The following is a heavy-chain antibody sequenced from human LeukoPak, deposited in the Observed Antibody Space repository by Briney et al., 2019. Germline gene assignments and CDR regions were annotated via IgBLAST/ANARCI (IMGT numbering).Heavy chain of an antibody. CDR3: ARIGGYTGTYQPYYFDY. CDR1: GYSFTNYW. D-gene: IGHD1-26*01. CDR2: IYPGDSDT. Sequence: GESLKISCKGSGYSFTNYWIAWVRQMPGKGLEWMGIIYPGDSDTRYSPSFQGQVTISADKSISTAYLQWSSLKASDTAVYYCARIGGYTGTYQPYYFDYWGQGTLVTVSS. V-gene: IGHV5-51*01. J-gene: IGHJ4*02.